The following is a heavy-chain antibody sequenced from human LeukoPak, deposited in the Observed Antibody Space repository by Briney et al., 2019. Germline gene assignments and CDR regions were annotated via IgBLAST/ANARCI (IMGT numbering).Heavy chain of an antibody. Sequence: GGSLRLSCAAPGFTFSDYYMSWIRQAPGKGLEWVSYISSSGSTIYYADSVKGRFTIPRGNAKNSLYLQMNSLRAEDTAVYYCARDRRAFSDSYNPYYFDYWGQGTLVTVSS. J-gene: IGHJ4*02. V-gene: IGHV3-11*01. CDR3: ARDRRAFSDSYNPYYFDY. CDR2: ISSSGSTI. D-gene: IGHD5-24*01. CDR1: GFTFSDYY.